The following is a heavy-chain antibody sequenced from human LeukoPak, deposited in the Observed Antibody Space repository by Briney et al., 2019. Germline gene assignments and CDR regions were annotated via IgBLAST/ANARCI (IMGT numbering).Heavy chain of an antibody. CDR2: ISSSGST. V-gene: IGHV4-61*02. J-gene: IGHJ3*02. CDR3: ARDDSSGYFRGDAFDI. D-gene: IGHD3-22*01. CDR1: GDSISSGDYY. Sequence: SETLSLTCTVSGDSISSGDYYWSWIRQPAGKGLEWIGRISSSGSTNYNPSLKSRVTISVDKSKNQFSLKLSSVTAADTAVYYCARDDSSGYFRGDAFDIWGQGTMVTVSS.